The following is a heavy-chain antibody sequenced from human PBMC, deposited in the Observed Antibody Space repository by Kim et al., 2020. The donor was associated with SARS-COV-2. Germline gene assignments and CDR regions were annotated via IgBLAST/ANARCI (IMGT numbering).Heavy chain of an antibody. CDR2: IYYSGST. Sequence: SETLSLTCTVSSGSISSSGYYWGWIRQPPGKGLEWIGTIYYSGSTYYNPSLNSRDTISVDTSKDQFSLKLSSVTAADTAVYYCARLPKTGKFDYWGQGTLVTVSS. CDR1: SGSISSSGYY. D-gene: IGHD1-1*01. CDR3: ARLPKTGKFDY. J-gene: IGHJ4*02. V-gene: IGHV4-39*01.